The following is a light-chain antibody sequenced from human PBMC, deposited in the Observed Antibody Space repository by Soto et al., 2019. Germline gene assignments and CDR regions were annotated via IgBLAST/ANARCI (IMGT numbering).Light chain of an antibody. V-gene: IGKV3-20*01. CDR3: QQYGGSAFT. J-gene: IGKJ2*01. CDR1: QSIFNSY. CDR2: GAS. Sequence: EIVLTQSPGTLSLSPGERATLSCRASQSIFNSYLAWYQQKPGQAPRLLIYGASARATGIPDRFSGSGSGTDFTLTIRRLEAEDFAVYHCQQYGGSAFTFGQGTKREIK.